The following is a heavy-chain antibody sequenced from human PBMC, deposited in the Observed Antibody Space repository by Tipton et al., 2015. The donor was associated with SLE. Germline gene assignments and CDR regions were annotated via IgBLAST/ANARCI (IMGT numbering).Heavy chain of an antibody. CDR1: GFTFSSYA. CDR2: ISGSGGST. V-gene: IGHV3-23*01. J-gene: IGHJ4*02. CDR3: AKDGRGIVLMVYPLDY. D-gene: IGHD2-8*01. Sequence: GSLRLSCAASGFTFSSYAMSWVRQAPGKGLEWVSAISGSGGSTYYADSVKGRFTISRDNSKNTLYLQMNSLRAEDTAVCYCAKDGRGIVLMVYPLDYWGQGTLVTVSS.